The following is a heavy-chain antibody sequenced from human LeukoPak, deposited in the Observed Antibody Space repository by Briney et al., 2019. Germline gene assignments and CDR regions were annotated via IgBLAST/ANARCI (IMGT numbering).Heavy chain of an antibody. CDR1: GGSISSYY. Sequence: SGTLSLTCTVSGGSISSYYWSWIRQPAGKGLEWIGRIYTSGSTNYNPSLKSRVTMSVDTSKNQFSLKLSSVTAADTAVYYCARDGGIAVAGSAHFDYWGQGTLVTVSS. V-gene: IGHV4-4*07. CDR3: ARDGGIAVAGSAHFDY. CDR2: IYTSGST. J-gene: IGHJ4*02. D-gene: IGHD6-19*01.